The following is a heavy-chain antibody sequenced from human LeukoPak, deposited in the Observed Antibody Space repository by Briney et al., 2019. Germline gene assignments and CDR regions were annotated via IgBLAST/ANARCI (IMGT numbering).Heavy chain of an antibody. J-gene: IGHJ4*02. V-gene: IGHV4-34*01. D-gene: IGHD6-19*01. CDR3: AREAAVAKRGDYFDY. CDR2: INHSGST. Sequence: SETLSLTCAVYGGSFSDYYWSWIRQPPGKGLEWIGEINHSGSTSYNSSLKSRVTISVNTSKNQFSLKLSSVTAAGTAVYYCAREAAVAKRGDYFDYWGQGTLVTVSS. CDR1: GGSFSDYY.